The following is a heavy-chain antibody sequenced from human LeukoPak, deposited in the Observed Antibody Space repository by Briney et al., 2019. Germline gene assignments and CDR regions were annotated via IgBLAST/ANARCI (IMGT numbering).Heavy chain of an antibody. J-gene: IGHJ4*02. V-gene: IGHV3-23*01. CDR1: GFTFSSYA. CDR3: AKDQECGYSYGYTDY. Sequence: PGGSLRLSCSASGFTFSSYAMSWVRQAPGKGLEWVSAISGSGVSTYNTDSVKGRFTISRDNSRNTLYLQMNSLRAEDTAVYYCAKDQECGYSYGYTDYWGQGTLVTVSS. CDR2: ISGSGVST. D-gene: IGHD5-18*01.